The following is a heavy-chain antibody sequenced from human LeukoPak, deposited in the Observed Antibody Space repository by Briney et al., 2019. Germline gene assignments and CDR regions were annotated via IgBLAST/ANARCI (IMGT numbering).Heavy chain of an antibody. Sequence: GGSLRLSCAASRFTFSSYWMSWVRQAPGKALEWVANIKQDGSEKYYVDSVKGRFTISRDNAENSLFLQMNSLRAEDTAVYYCARGRNSFDYWGRGTLVTVSS. CDR2: IKQDGSEK. V-gene: IGHV3-7*01. J-gene: IGHJ4*02. CDR3: ARGRNSFDY. CDR1: RFTFSSYW.